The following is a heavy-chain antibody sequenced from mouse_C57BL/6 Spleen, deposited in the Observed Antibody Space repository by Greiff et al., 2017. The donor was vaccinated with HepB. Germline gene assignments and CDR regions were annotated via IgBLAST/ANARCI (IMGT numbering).Heavy chain of an antibody. Sequence: VQLKQSGPELVKPGASVKISCKASGYSFTDYNMNWVKQSNGKSLEWIGVIKPNYGTTSYNQKFKGKATLTVDKSSSTAYMQLNSLTSDDSAVYYCARGVITTVVEVDPFDYWGQGTTLTVSS. CDR3: ARGVITTVVEVDPFDY. CDR2: IKPNYGTT. J-gene: IGHJ2*01. CDR1: GYSFTDYN. D-gene: IGHD1-1*01. V-gene: IGHV1-39*01.